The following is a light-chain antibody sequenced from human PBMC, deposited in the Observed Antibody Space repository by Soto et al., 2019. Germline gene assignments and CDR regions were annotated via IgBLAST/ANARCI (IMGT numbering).Light chain of an antibody. V-gene: IGLV2-23*02. J-gene: IGLJ2*01. Sequence: QSALTQPASVSGSPGQSITISCTGTTSDVGTYKFVSWYQQHPSIAPKLMIYEVSERPSGVSNRFSGSKSGNTASLTISGLQAEDEADYYCCSHAGSHVIFGGGTKLTVL. CDR1: TSDVGTYKF. CDR2: EVS. CDR3: CSHAGSHVI.